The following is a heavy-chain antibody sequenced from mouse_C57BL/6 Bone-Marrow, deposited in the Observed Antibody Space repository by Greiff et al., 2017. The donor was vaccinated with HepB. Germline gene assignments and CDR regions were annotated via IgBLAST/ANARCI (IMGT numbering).Heavy chain of an antibody. CDR2: ISNGGGST. V-gene: IGHV5-12*01. Sequence: EVMLVESGGGLVQPGGSLKLSCAASGFTFSDYYMYWVRQTPEKRLEWVAYISNGGGSTYYPDTVKGRFTISRDNAKNTLYLQMSRLKSEDTAMYYCARQYSNYYLDYWGQGTTLTVSS. CDR1: GFTFSDYY. CDR3: ARQYSNYYLDY. D-gene: IGHD2-5*01. J-gene: IGHJ2*01.